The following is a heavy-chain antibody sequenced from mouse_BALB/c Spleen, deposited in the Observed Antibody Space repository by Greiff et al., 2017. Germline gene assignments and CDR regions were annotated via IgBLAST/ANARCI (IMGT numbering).Heavy chain of an antibody. CDR1: GFNIKDTY. V-gene: IGHV14-3*02. CDR2: IDPANGNT. J-gene: IGHJ1*01. CDR3: ARMDWYFDV. Sequence: VQLQQSGAELVKPGASVKLSCTASGFNIKDTYMHWVKQRPEQGLEWIGRIDPANGNTKYDPKFQGKATITADTSSNTAYLQLSSLTSEDTVVYYCARMDWYFDVWGAGTTVTVSS.